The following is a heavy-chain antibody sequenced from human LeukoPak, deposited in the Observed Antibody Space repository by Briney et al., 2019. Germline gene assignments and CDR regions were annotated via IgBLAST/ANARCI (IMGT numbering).Heavy chain of an antibody. D-gene: IGHD3-16*02. J-gene: IGHJ4*02. Sequence: PGGFLRLSCAVSGLTLSSYRMHWVRQAPGKGLVWVSAIETDGKSATYAGSVKGRFTISRDNAKNTLYLQMNSLRAEDTAVYFCARDYQGLHYWGQGTLVTVSS. V-gene: IGHV3-74*01. CDR3: ARDYQGLHY. CDR2: IETDGKSA. CDR1: GLTLSSYR.